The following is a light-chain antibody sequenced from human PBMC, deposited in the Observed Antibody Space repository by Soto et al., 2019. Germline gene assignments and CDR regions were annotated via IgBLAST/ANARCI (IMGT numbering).Light chain of an antibody. J-gene: IGLJ3*02. V-gene: IGLV8-61*01. CDR3: VMYMGSGISV. CDR1: SGSVSANNY. Sequence: QAVVTQEPSFSVSPGWTVTLTCGLSSGSVSANNYPSWYQQTPGQPPRTLIYNANTRSSGVPDRFSGSILGNKAALTITGAQADDESDYYCVMYMGSGISVFGGGTKLTV. CDR2: NAN.